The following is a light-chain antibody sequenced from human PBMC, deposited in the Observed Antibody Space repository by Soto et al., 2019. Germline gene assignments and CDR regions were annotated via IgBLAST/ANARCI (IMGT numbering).Light chain of an antibody. CDR3: SSYTISRTYV. Sequence: QSALAQPASVSGSPGQSITISCTGTNSDVGSYNYVSWHQQHPGKAPKLMIYNVYDRPSGISNRFSGSKSGNTASLTISGLQGEDEADYYCSSYTISRTYVFGTGTKVTVL. CDR2: NVY. J-gene: IGLJ1*01. CDR1: NSDVGSYNY. V-gene: IGLV2-14*03.